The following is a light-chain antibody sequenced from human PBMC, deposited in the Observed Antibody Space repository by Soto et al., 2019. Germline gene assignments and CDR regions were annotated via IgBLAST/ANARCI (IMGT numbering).Light chain of an antibody. CDR2: ESS. Sequence: DMQLTQSPSSLSASVGDRVTITCRESQNVRSYLNWYQQKPGKAPKLLIYESSTLESGVPSKFSGDGYGTHFTLTIRSLQPEDFAIYYCQQTFSIPRTFGHGTRWISN. CDR1: QNVRSY. V-gene: IGKV1-39*01. CDR3: QQTFSIPRT. J-gene: IGKJ1*01.